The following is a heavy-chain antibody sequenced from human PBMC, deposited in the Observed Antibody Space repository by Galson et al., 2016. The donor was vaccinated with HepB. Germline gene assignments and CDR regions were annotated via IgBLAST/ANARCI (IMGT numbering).Heavy chain of an antibody. CDR2: IGTGGDT. J-gene: IGHJ3*02. V-gene: IGHV3-13*01. CDR3: ARGPSGLLGGYDI. CDR1: GVSFSTYD. D-gene: IGHD2/OR15-2a*01. Sequence: SLRLSCAGSGVSFSTYDMHWVRQTTGEGLEWVAGIGTGGDTSYAGSVRGRFTLAREEAKNTLHLQMTNLRAADTAVYYCARGPSGLLGGYDIWGRGTMVTVSS.